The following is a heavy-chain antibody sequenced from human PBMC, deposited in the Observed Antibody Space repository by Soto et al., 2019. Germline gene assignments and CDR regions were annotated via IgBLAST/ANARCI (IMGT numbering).Heavy chain of an antibody. CDR1: GGSISSSSYY. CDR2: IYYSGST. V-gene: IGHV4-39*01. J-gene: IGHJ6*03. CDR3: ARVPGPDDYYYYMDV. D-gene: IGHD3-3*01. Sequence: QLQLQESGPGLVKPSETLSLTCTVSGGSISSSSYYWGWIRQPPGKGLEWIGSIYYSGSTYYNPSLQSRVTISVDTSKNQFSLKLSSVTAADTAVYYCARVPGPDDYYYYMDVWGKGTTVTVSS.